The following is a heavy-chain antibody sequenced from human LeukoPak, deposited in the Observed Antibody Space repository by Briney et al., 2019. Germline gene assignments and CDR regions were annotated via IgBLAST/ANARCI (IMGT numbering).Heavy chain of an antibody. V-gene: IGHV4-39*01. J-gene: IGHJ1*01. CDR2: IYYSGST. D-gene: IGHD2-2*02. CDR3: ARHIGYKTYFQH. Sequence: ASETLSLTCTVSGGSISSSSYYWGWIRQPPGKGLEWIRSIYYSGSTYYNPSLKSRVTIPVDTSKNQFSLKLSSVTAADTAVYYCARHIGYKTYFQHWGQGTLVTVSS. CDR1: GGSISSSSYY.